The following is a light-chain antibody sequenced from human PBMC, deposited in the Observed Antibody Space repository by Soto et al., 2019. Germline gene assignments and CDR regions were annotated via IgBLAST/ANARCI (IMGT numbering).Light chain of an antibody. J-gene: IGKJ2*01. V-gene: IGKV3-11*01. Sequence: EIVLTQSPASLSLSPGERATLSCRASQSVDSFLAWYQQKPGRTPRLLIYDTSNRATGIPARFSGSGSGTDFTLTISRLEPEDFATYYCLQHNSYPYAFGQGTKLEI. CDR2: DTS. CDR1: QSVDSF. CDR3: LQHNSYPYA.